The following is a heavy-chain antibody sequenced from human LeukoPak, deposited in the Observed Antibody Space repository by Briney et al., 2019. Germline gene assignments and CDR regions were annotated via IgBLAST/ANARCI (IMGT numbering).Heavy chain of an antibody. J-gene: IGHJ4*02. Sequence: GGSLRLSCAASGFTFSHYSMNWVRQAPGKGLEWVSSVSSGGSYIHYADSVRGRFTISRDNAKNSLYLQMNSLRAEDTAVYYCARDGDGETADFDFWGQGTLVTVSS. CDR1: GFTFSHYS. CDR2: VSSGGSYI. D-gene: IGHD3-10*01. CDR3: ARDGDGETADFDF. V-gene: IGHV3-21*01.